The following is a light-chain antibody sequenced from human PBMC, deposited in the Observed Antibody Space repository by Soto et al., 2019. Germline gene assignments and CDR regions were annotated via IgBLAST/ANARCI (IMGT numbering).Light chain of an antibody. J-gene: IGKJ4*01. CDR1: QSVSRNF. CDR3: RQYGYSLGFA. Sequence: EIVLTQSPGTLSLSPGERATLSCRASQSVSRNFLAWYQEKPGQAPRLLIYGASSRATGIPDRFSGSGSGTAFTLTISRLEPEDFAVYYCRQYGYSLGFAFGGGTKVEIK. V-gene: IGKV3-20*01. CDR2: GAS.